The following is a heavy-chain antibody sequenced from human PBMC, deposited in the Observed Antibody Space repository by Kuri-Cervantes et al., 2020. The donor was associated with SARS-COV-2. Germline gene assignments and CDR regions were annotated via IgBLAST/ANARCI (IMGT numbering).Heavy chain of an antibody. J-gene: IGHJ4*02. V-gene: IGHV1-2*04. CDR2: LNPNTGGT. D-gene: IGHD3-10*01. CDR1: GYTFSDYY. CDR3: ARGEAARGLMVVFKWRGAGPLHF. Sequence: ASVKVSCKASGYTFSDYYMYWVRQAPGQGLEWMGWLNPNTGGTNYAQKFQGWVTMTRDTSLTTAYMELTRLTSDDSAVYFCARGEAARGLMVVFKWRGAGPLHFWGQGTLVTVSS.